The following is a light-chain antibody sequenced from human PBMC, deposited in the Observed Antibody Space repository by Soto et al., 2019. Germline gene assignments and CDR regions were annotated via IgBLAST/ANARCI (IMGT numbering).Light chain of an antibody. J-gene: IGKJ1*01. CDR2: AAS. CDR1: QGIRND. Sequence: DIQMTQSPSSLSASVGDRVTITCRTSQGIRNDLGWYQQKLGKAPKRLICAASSLRSGVPSRFRGTGSGTEFPLTISSLQPEDFATYFCLQHNDYPRTFGQRTKVEIK. CDR3: LQHNDYPRT. V-gene: IGKV1-17*01.